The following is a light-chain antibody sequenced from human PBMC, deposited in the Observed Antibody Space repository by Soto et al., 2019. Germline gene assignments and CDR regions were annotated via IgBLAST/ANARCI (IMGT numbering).Light chain of an antibody. CDR2: DAS. V-gene: IGKV1-33*01. CDR3: QQYDSLPSIS. J-gene: IGKJ5*01. Sequence: DIQMTQSPSSLSACVGDRVTITCQASQDISNYLNWYQQKPGKPPKLLIYDASNLQTGVPSRFSGSGSGTDFTFTISSLQPEDIATYYCQQYDSLPSISFGQGTRLDFK. CDR1: QDISNY.